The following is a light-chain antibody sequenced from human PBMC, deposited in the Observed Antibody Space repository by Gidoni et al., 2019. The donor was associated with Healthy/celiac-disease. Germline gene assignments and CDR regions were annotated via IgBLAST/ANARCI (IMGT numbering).Light chain of an antibody. CDR1: QSISSW. V-gene: IGKV1-5*03. CDR2: KAS. CDR3: QKYNSGT. J-gene: IGKJ1*01. Sequence: DIQMTQSPSTLSASVGDRVTITCRASQSISSWLAWYQQKPGKAPKLLIYKASSLESGVPSRFSGSGSGTEFTLTISSLQPDDFATYYCQKYNSGTFGQGTKVEIK.